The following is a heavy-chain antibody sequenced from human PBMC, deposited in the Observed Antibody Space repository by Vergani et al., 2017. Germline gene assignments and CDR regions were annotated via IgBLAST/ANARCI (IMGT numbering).Heavy chain of an antibody. D-gene: IGHD6-13*01. V-gene: IGHV1-18*01. CDR3: ARVGSSWYNGDYYYGMDV. J-gene: IGHJ6*02. CDR1: GYTFTSYG. CDR2: ISAYKGNT. Sequence: QVQLVQSGAEVKKPGASVKVPCKASGYTFTSYGISWVRQAPGQGLEWMGWISAYKGNTNYAQKLQGRVTMTTDTPTSTAYMERRSLRSDDTAVYYCARVGSSWYNGDYYYGMDVWGQGTTVTVSS.